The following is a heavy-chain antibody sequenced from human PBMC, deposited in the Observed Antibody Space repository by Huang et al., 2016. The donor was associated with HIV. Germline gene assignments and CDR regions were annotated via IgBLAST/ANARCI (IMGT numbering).Heavy chain of an antibody. D-gene: IGHD5-18*01. CDR2: ISWNSKSI. Sequence: EVQLVESGGGLVQPGRSLRLSCAASGFTFDDYAFHWVRQAPGKGVEWVSGISWNSKSIDYADSVKGRVTISRDNAKNSLYLEMKSLRVEDTALYYCAKDASSGYSSGHSGFKVYFFDFWGQGTLVTVSS. J-gene: IGHJ4*02. V-gene: IGHV3-9*01. CDR1: GFTFDDYA. CDR3: AKDASSGYSSGHSGFKVYFFDF.